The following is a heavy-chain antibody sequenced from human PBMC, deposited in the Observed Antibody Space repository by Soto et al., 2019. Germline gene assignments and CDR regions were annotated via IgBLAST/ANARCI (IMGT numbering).Heavy chain of an antibody. J-gene: IGHJ5*02. CDR2: INHSGST. V-gene: IGHV4-34*01. D-gene: IGHD6-6*01. CDR1: GGSFSGYY. Sequence: QVQLQQWGAGLLKPSETLSLTCAVYGGSFSGYYWSWIRQPPGKGLEWIGEINHSGSTNYNPSLKSRVTTSVDTSKNQCSLKLSSVTAADTAVYYCARGPIAARPNWFDPWGQGTLVTVSS. CDR3: ARGPIAARPNWFDP.